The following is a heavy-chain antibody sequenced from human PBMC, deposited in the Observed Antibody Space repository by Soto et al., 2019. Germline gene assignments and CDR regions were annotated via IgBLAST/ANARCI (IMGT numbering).Heavy chain of an antibody. J-gene: IGHJ6*02. Sequence: QVQLVESGGGVVQPGRSLSLSCAASGFTFSSYAMHWVRQAPGKGLEWVAVISYDGSNKYYADSVKGRFTISRDNSKKMLCLQMNSLRAEDTAVYYCARGFGDLYYYYFYGMDVWGQGTTVTVSS. CDR3: ARGFGDLYYYYFYGMDV. CDR1: GFTFSSYA. CDR2: ISYDGSNK. V-gene: IGHV3-30-3*01. D-gene: IGHD3-10*01.